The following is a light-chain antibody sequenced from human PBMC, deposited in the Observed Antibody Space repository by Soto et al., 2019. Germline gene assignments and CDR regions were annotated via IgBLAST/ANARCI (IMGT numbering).Light chain of an antibody. CDR2: TNN. Sequence: QLVLTQPPSASGTPGQRVTISCSGSNSNIGDNTVNWFQQLPGTAPKLLISTNNQRPSGVPDRFSGSKSGTSASLAISGLQSEDEADYYCAAWDDNLNGVIFGGGTKLTVL. J-gene: IGLJ2*01. CDR1: NSNIGDNT. V-gene: IGLV1-44*01. CDR3: AAWDDNLNGVI.